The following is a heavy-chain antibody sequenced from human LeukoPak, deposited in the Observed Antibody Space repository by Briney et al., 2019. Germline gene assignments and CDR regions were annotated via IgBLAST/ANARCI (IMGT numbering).Heavy chain of an antibody. D-gene: IGHD3-22*01. CDR3: ARGIMIVVVITRVNWFDP. J-gene: IGHJ5*02. CDR1: GGSFSGYY. V-gene: IGHV4-34*01. CDR2: INHSGST. Sequence: PSETLSLTCAVYGGSFSGYYWSWIRQPPGKGLEWIGEINHSGSTNYNPTLKSRVTISVDTSKNQFSLKLSSVTAADTAVYYCARGIMIVVVITRVNWFDPWGQGTLVTVSS.